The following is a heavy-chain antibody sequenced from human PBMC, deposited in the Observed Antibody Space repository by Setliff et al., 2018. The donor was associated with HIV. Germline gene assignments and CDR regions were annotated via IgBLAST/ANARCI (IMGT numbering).Heavy chain of an antibody. CDR1: RFSLTTSW. V-gene: IGHV4-34*01. Sequence: GSLRLSCAASRFSLTTSWMTWVRQSPGKGLEWIGEINHSGRTNYNTSLKSRVTMSIDTSKSQFSLRLSSVTAADTALYYCARHLESSGLHGRVFDLWGPGSLVTVSS. J-gene: IGHJ4*02. CDR3: ARHLESSGLHGRVFDL. D-gene: IGHD6-19*01. CDR2: INHSGRT.